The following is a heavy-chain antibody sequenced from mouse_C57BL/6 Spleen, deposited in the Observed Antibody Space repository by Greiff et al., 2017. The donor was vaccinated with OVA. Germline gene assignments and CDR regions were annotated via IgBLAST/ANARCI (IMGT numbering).Heavy chain of an antibody. CDR2: IYPGSGNT. CDR1: GYSFTSYY. CDR3: ARTGPYWYFDV. J-gene: IGHJ1*03. V-gene: IGHV1-66*01. Sequence: VMLVESGPELVKPGASVKISCKASGYSFTSYYIHWVKQRPGQGLEWIGWIYPGSGNTKYNEKFKGKATLTADTSSSTAYMQLSSLTSEDSAVYYCARTGPYWYFDVWGTGTTVTVSS. D-gene: IGHD4-1*01.